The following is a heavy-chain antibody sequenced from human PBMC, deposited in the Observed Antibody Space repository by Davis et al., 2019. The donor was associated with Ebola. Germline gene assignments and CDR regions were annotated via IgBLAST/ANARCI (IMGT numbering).Heavy chain of an antibody. CDR3: AIFGVVSHDAFDI. Sequence: PGGSLRLSCAASGLTFNSYWMHWVRQAPGKGLVWVSYTNSDGSSATYADSVKGRFTISRDNAKNTLYLQMNSLRAEDSAVYYCAIFGVVSHDAFDIWGQGTMVTVSS. CDR1: GLTFNSYW. J-gene: IGHJ3*02. CDR2: TNSDGSSA. V-gene: IGHV3-74*01. D-gene: IGHD3-3*01.